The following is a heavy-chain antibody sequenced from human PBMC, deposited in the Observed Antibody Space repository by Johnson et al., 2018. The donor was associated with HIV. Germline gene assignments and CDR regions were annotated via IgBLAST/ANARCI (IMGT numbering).Heavy chain of an antibody. CDR3: ARDIAIQLWSHDAFDI. CDR1: GFSFSTYA. CDR2: ISHDASHI. V-gene: IGHV3-30*04. D-gene: IGHD5-18*01. J-gene: IGHJ3*02. Sequence: QVQLVESGGGVVQPGRSLRVSCAASGFSFSTYAMHWVRQAPGKGLEWVAIISHDASHIFYADSVTGRFTISKDDSKNTVYLQMNSLRAEDTAVYYCARDIAIQLWSHDAFDIWGQGTMVTVSS.